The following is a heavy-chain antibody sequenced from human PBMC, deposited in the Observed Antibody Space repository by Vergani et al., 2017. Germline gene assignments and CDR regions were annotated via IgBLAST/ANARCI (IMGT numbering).Heavy chain of an antibody. CDR3: AADRDVRGQTPAVDY. D-gene: IGHD3-10*02. CDR1: GFTFTSSA. CDR2: IVVGSGNT. Sequence: QMQLVQSGPEVKKPGTSVKVSCKASGFTFTSSAVQWVRQARGQRLEWIGWIVVGSGNTNYAQKFQERVTITRDMSTSTAYMELSSLRSEDTAVYYCAADRDVRGQTPAVDYWGQGTLVTVSS. V-gene: IGHV1-58*01. J-gene: IGHJ4*02.